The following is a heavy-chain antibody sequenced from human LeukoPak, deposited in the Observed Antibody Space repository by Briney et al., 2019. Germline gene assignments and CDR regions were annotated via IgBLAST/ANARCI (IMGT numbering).Heavy chain of an antibody. Sequence: GGSLRLSCAASGFTFSSYSMNWVRQAPGKGLEWVSSISTSSSYIYYVDSVKGRFTISRDNAKNSLYLQMNSLRAEDTAVYYFARVTDNVVVINSWFDYWGQGALVTVSS. CDR2: ISTSSSYI. J-gene: IGHJ4*02. V-gene: IGHV3-21*01. D-gene: IGHD3-22*01. CDR1: GFTFSSYS. CDR3: ARVTDNVVVINSWFDY.